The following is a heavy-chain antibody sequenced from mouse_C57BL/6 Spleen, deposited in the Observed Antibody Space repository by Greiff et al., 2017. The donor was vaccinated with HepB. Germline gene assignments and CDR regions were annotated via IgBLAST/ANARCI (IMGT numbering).Heavy chain of an antibody. CDR1: GFSLSTSGMG. V-gene: IGHV8-12*01. J-gene: IGHJ2*01. CDR3: ARHSNYGDFDY. CDR2: IYWDDAK. D-gene: IGHD2-5*01. Sequence: QVTLKVSGPGILQSSQSLSLTCSFSGFSLSTSGMGVSWIRQPSGKGLEWLAHIYWDDAKRDNPSRKSRLTISKDTSRNQVFLKITSVDTADTATYYCARHSNYGDFDYWGQGTTLTVSS.